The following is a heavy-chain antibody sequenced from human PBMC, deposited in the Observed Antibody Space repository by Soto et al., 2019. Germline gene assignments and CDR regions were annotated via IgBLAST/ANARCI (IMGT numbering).Heavy chain of an antibody. D-gene: IGHD6-19*01. CDR1: GDSISSPKW. V-gene: IGHV4-4*02. CDR3: AYSTGWYRHDV. CDR2: LLHGGTT. Sequence: QVQLQESGPGLVKPSGTLSLTCAVSGDSISSPKWWTWLRQPPGKGLEWIGDLLHGGTTNYNPSLMSRVTLSVDKPQNQFSLKLTSVTAADTALYYCAYSTGWYRHDVWGQGTSVTVSS. J-gene: IGHJ3*01.